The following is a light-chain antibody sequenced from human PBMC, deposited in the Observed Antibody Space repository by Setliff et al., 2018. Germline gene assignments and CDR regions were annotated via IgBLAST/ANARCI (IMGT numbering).Light chain of an antibody. CDR3: LSYTSDTTHAV. J-gene: IGLJ2*01. CDR1: SRDVGGYNF. Sequence: QSVLTQPAAVSGSPGQSIAISCTGTSRDVGGYNFVSWYQHHPDKAPKLLIYDVTVRPSGVSDRFSGSKSGNTASLTISGLQAEDEADYCCLSYTSDTTHAVFGGGTKVTVL. CDR2: DVT. V-gene: IGLV2-14*03.